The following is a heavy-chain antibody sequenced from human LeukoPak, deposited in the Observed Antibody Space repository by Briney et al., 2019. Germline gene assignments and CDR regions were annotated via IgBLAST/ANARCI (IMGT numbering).Heavy chain of an antibody. D-gene: IGHD4-17*01. CDR1: GGSISSGGYY. V-gene: IGHV4-30-4*08. J-gene: IGHJ4*02. Sequence: KPSQTLSLTCTVSGGSISSGGYYWSWIRQHPGKSLEWIGFMYSSGSTNYDPSLKSRVTISVDTSKNQFSLKLSSVTAADTAVYYCARVGGRDYARPKYYFDYWGQGTLVTVSS. CDR3: ARVGGRDYARPKYYFDY. CDR2: MYSSGST.